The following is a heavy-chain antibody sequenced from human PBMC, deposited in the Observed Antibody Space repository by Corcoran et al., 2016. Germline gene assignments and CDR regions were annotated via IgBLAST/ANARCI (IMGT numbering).Heavy chain of an antibody. CDR3: ARVSPRGESFDD. Sequence: EVQLVESVGGLVQPGGSLRLSCAASGFTFSSYDMHWVRQATGKGLEWVSAIGTAGDTYYPGSVKGRFTISRENAKNSLYLQMNSLRAGDTAVYYCARVSPRGESFDDWGQGSLVSVAA. D-gene: IGHD3-16*01. J-gene: IGHJ4*02. CDR2: IGTAGDT. V-gene: IGHV3-13*01. CDR1: GFTFSSYD.